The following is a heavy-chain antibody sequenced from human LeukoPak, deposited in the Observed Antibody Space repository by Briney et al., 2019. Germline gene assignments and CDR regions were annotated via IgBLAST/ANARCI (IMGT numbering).Heavy chain of an antibody. CDR2: ISSSSSYI. CDR1: GFTFSSYS. CDR3: ARAGEQWLVRGGYYYYYGMDV. Sequence: PGGSLRLSCAASGFTFSSYSMNWVRQAPGKGLEWVSSISSSSSYIYYADSVKGRFTISRDNAKNSLYLQMNSLRAEDTAVYYCARAGEQWLVRGGYYYYYGMDVWGQGTTVTVSS. J-gene: IGHJ6*02. V-gene: IGHV3-21*01. D-gene: IGHD6-19*01.